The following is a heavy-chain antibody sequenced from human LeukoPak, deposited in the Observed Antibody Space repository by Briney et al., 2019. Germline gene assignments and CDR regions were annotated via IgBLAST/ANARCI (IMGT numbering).Heavy chain of an antibody. J-gene: IGHJ4*02. Sequence: ASVKVSCKASGYTFTDYYLHWVRQAPGHGLEWMGWINPKTGVTKYAQNFQGGVTMTRDTSIDTAYMEVSRLRSDDTAVFYCARDLAMYSPDLDYWGQGTLVTVSS. D-gene: IGHD1-26*01. CDR1: GYTFTDYY. CDR3: ARDLAMYSPDLDY. CDR2: INPKTGVT. V-gene: IGHV1-2*02.